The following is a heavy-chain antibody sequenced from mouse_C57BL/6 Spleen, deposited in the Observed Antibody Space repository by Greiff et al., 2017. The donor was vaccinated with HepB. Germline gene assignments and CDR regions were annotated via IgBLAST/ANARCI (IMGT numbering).Heavy chain of an antibody. D-gene: IGHD2-1*01. CDR1: GFTFSDYY. Sequence: VQLKQSEGGLVQPGSSMKLSCTASGFTFSDYYMAWVRQVPEKGLEWVANINYDGSSTYYLDSLKSRFIISRDNAKNILYLQMSSLKSEDTATYYCAREIYGNYGYFDYWGQGTTLTVSS. J-gene: IGHJ2*01. V-gene: IGHV5-16*01. CDR3: AREIYGNYGYFDY. CDR2: INYDGSST.